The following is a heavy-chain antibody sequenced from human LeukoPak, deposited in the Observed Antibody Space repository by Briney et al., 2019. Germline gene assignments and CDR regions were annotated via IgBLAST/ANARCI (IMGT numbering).Heavy chain of an antibody. D-gene: IGHD2-15*01. J-gene: IGHJ6*03. CDR1: GGTFRNYG. V-gene: IGHV1-69*13. Sequence: SVKVSCKASGGTFRNYGFTWVRQAPGQGLEWMGGIIPIFGTGKYAQKFQGRVTITADESTSTAYMELSSLRSEDTAVYYCASRYCSGGNCFSRDYYYYCMDVWGKGTTVTVSS. CDR2: IIPIFGTG. CDR3: ASRYCSGGNCFSRDYYYYCMDV.